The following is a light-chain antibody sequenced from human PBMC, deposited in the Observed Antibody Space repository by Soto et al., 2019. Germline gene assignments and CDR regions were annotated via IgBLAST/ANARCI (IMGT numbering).Light chain of an antibody. J-gene: IGKJ5*01. CDR3: QQLNSYPSIT. CDR2: DVS. Sequence: DIQMTQSPSTLSASVGERVTITCRARQSVSNWLAWYQQKPGKAPKLLIYDVSSLESGVPSRFSGSGSGTDFTLTISSLQPEDFATYYCQQLNSYPSITFGQGTRLEI. CDR1: QSVSNW. V-gene: IGKV1-5*01.